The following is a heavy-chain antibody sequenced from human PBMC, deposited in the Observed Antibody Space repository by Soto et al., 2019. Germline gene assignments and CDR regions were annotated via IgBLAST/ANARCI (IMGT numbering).Heavy chain of an antibody. D-gene: IGHD3-3*01. Sequence: ASVKVSCKAPGDTFTSYYLNWVRQSPGQGLEWMGVINPQGGSTKYAQKFQGRITMTRDTSRSTVYMELSSLRSDDTAIYYCARSSGGNFGIIIEGSNWFDPWGQGTLVTVS. CDR3: ARSSGGNFGIIIEGSNWFDP. J-gene: IGHJ5*02. CDR1: GDTFTSYY. CDR2: INPQGGST. V-gene: IGHV1-46*01.